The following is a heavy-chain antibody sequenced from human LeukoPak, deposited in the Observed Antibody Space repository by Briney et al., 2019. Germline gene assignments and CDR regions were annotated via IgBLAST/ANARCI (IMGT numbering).Heavy chain of an antibody. V-gene: IGHV4-34*01. CDR2: INYSGST. CDR3: AREVRTYSSSSGYYYYGMDV. J-gene: IGHJ6*02. D-gene: IGHD6-6*01. Sequence: PAETLSLTCAVYGGSFSGYHWSWIRQPPGKGLEWIGEINYSGSTNYNPSLKSRVTVSVDRSKNQFSLKLSSVTAADTAVYYCAREVRTYSSSSGYYYYGMDVWGQGTTVTVSS. CDR1: GGSFSGYH.